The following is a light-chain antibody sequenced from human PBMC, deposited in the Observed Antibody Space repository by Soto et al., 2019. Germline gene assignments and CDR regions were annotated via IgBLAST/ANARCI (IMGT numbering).Light chain of an antibody. CDR1: QSINSY. CDR3: QQSYSAPPT. V-gene: IGKV1-39*01. CDR2: TAS. J-gene: IGKJ2*01. Sequence: DIQMTQSPSSLSASVGDRVTITCRASQSINSYLNWYQQKPGKAPNLLIYTASSLQSGVPSRFSGSGSGTDFTLTISSLQPEDFATYYCQQSYSAPPTFGQGTRLDIK.